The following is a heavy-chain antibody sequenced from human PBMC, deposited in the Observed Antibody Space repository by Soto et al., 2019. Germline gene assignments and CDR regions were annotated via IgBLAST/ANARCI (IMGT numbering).Heavy chain of an antibody. Sequence: ASVKVSCKASGYTFTSYAMHWVRQAPGQRLEWMGWINAGNGNTKYSQKFQGRVTITRDTSASTAHMELSSLRSEDTAVYYCARDRIAVAGTGTVLRGRWVYYYYGMDVWGQGTTVTVSS. J-gene: IGHJ6*02. D-gene: IGHD6-19*01. CDR1: GYTFTSYA. CDR3: ARDRIAVAGTGTVLRGRWVYYYYGMDV. CDR2: INAGNGNT. V-gene: IGHV1-3*01.